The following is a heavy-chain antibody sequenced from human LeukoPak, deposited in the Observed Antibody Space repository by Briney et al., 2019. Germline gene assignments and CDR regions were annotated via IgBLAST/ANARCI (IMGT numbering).Heavy chain of an antibody. D-gene: IGHD3-22*01. CDR3: AGDERSYDGSGRLIAEYFQH. CDR1: GFTFSSYG. J-gene: IGHJ1*01. Sequence: PGGSLRLSCAASGFTFSSYGMHWVRQAPGKGLEWVAVIWYDGSNKYYADSVKGRFTISRDNSKNTLYLQMNSLRAEDTAVYYCAGDERSYDGSGRLIAEYFQHWGQGTLVTVSS. CDR2: IWYDGSNK. V-gene: IGHV3-33*01.